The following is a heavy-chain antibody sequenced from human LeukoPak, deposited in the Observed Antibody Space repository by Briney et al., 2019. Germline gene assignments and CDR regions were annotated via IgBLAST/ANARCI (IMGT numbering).Heavy chain of an antibody. CDR3: ASITVTTNL. Sequence: KTSETLSLTCTGSGGSISSYYWSWIRQPPGKGLEWIGYIYTSGSTNYNPSLKSRVTISVDTSKNQFSLKLSSVTAEDTAVYYCASITVTTNLWGQGTLVTVSS. D-gene: IGHD4-17*01. V-gene: IGHV4-4*09. CDR1: GGSISSYY. J-gene: IGHJ5*02. CDR2: IYTSGST.